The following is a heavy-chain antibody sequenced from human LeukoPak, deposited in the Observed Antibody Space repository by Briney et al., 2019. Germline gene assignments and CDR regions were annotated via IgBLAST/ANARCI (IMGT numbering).Heavy chain of an antibody. CDR1: GFTFSDYY. CDR2: ISSSSSYI. J-gene: IGHJ4*02. V-gene: IGHV3-11*06. CDR3: ATDRGYSTFDY. Sequence: KAGGSLRLSCAASGFTFSDYYMSWIRQAPGKGLEWVSSISSSSSYIYYADSVKGRFTISRDNAKNSLYLQMNSLRAEDTAVYYCATDRGYSTFDYWGQGTLVTVSS. D-gene: IGHD6-13*01.